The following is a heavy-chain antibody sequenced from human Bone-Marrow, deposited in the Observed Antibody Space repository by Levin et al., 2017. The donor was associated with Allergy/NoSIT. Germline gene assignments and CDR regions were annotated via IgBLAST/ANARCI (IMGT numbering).Heavy chain of an antibody. V-gene: IGHV5-51*01. CDR3: ARLDSSGYRF. CDR1: GYSFTSNW. D-gene: IGHD3-22*01. CDR2: IYPLDSDT. Sequence: LGESLKISCKGFGYSFTSNWIVWVRQMPGKGLEWMGIIYPLDSDTTYSPSFQGQVTISADKSISTAYLQWSSLRASDTAMYYCARLDSSGYRFWGQGTLVTVSS. J-gene: IGHJ4*02.